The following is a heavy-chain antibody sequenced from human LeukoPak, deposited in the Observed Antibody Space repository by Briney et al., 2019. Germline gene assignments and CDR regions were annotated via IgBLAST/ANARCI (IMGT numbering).Heavy chain of an antibody. CDR1: GFTFSNYW. CDR3: TTRLQHHFDY. D-gene: IGHD1-1*01. J-gene: IGHJ4*02. Sequence: GGSLRLSCAASGFTFSNYWMHWVRQAPGKGLVWVSRINSDGSSTSYADSVKGRFTISRDDSQNTVYLQMDSLRAEDTAVYYCTTRLQHHFDYWGQGTQVTVSS. CDR2: INSDGSST. V-gene: IGHV3-74*01.